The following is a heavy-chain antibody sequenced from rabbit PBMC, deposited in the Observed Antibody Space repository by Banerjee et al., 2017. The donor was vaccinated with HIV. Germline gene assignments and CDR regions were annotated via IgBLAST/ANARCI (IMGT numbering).Heavy chain of an antibody. J-gene: IGHJ4*01. V-gene: IGHV1S45*01. Sequence: QEQLVESGGGLVTPGGTLTLTCTASGSDISGYSISWVRQAPGKGLEWIACINSNTGNTVYASWAKGPFTISKTSSTTVTLQMTSLTAADTATYFCARDLAGVIGWNFNLWGQGTLVTVS. CDR2: INSNTGNT. CDR1: GSDISGYS. CDR3: ARDLAGVIGWNFNL. D-gene: IGHD4-1*01.